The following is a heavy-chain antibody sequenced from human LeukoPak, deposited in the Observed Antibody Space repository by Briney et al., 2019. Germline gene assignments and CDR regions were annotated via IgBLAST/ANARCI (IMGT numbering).Heavy chain of an antibody. CDR2: IYTSGST. J-gene: IGHJ4*02. CDR1: GGSISSGSYY. Sequence: TLSLTCTVSGGSISSGSYYWSWIRQPAGKGLEWIGRIYTSGSTNYNPSLKSRVTISVDTSKNQFSLKLSSVTAADTAVYYCAREVRGYDIWGQGTLVTVSS. CDR3: AREVRGYDI. D-gene: IGHD5-12*01. V-gene: IGHV4-61*02.